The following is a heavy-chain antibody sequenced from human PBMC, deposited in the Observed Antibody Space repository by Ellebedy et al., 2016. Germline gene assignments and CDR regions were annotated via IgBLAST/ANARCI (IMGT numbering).Heavy chain of an antibody. CDR3: ASDRGPSSIDY. CDR2: IYYSGNT. Sequence: SETLSLTXTVSRVSISTGGYYWSWIRQFPGKGLEWIGNIYYSGNTYYNPSLESRLTISVDRSKDQFSLRLTSVTAADTAVYYCASDRGPSSIDYWGQGTLVSVSS. V-gene: IGHV4-31*03. CDR1: RVSISTGGYY. D-gene: IGHD3-10*01. J-gene: IGHJ4*02.